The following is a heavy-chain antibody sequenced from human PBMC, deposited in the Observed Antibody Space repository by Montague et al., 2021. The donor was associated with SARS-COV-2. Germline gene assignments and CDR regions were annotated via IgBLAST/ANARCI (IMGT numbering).Heavy chain of an antibody. CDR3: ARVGRQQLVRLSGLDV. J-gene: IGHJ6*02. CDR2: IYYSGGT. V-gene: IGHV4-39*07. CDR1: GGSISSSSYY. D-gene: IGHD6-13*01. Sequence: SETLSLTCTVSGGSISSSSYYWGWIRQPPGKGLEWIGWIYYSGGTYYXXXLKSRVTLSVDTSQNQFSLKLSSVTAAAASVYYCARVGRQQLVRLSGLDVWGQGTTVTVSS.